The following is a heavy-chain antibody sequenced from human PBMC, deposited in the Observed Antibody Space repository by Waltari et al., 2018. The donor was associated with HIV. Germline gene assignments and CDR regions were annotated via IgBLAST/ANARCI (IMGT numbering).Heavy chain of an antibody. CDR2: IKRKIAGETT. Sequence: EVQLVESGGGAAKPGGSLRVSCVAYGFHFANAWMRRVRQAAGLGLGWVGRIKRKIAGETTDYAAPVKGRFTISRDDSQNTLYLQMDSLKTEDTAVYFCTAPFHNLNDAINDHWGQGTLVTVSS. J-gene: IGHJ4*02. D-gene: IGHD1-1*01. CDR3: TAPFHNLNDAINDH. CDR1: GFHFANAW. V-gene: IGHV3-15*01.